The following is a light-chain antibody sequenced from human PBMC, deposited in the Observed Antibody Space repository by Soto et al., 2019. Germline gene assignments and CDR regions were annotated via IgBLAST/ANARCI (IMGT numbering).Light chain of an antibody. Sequence: QSALTQPASVSGSPGQSITISCTGTSSDVGGYNYVSWYQQHPGKAPKLMIYEVSNRPSGVSNRFSGSKSGNTASLTISGHQAEDEADYYCSSYTSSSTLFVFGTGTKLTVL. CDR3: SSYTSSSTLFV. CDR2: EVS. V-gene: IGLV2-14*01. J-gene: IGLJ1*01. CDR1: SSDVGGYNY.